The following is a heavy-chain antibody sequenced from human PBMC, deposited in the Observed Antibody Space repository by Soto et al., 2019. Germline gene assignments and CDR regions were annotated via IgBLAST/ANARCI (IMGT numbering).Heavy chain of an antibody. V-gene: IGHV6-1*01. CDR3: ARDTPLGDGYDYSVPGWFDP. CDR2: TYYRSKWYN. Sequence: PSQPLSLTCAISGDSVSSNSAAWNWIRQSPSRGLEWLGRTYYRSKWYNDYAVSVKSRITINPDTSKNQFSLQLNSVTPEDTAVYYCARDTPLGDGYDYSVPGWFDPWGQGTLVTVSS. J-gene: IGHJ5*02. D-gene: IGHD5-12*01. CDR1: GDSVSSNSAA.